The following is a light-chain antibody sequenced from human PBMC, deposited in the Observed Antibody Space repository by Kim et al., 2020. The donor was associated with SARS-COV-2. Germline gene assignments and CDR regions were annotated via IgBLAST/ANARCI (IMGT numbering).Light chain of an antibody. CDR1: PSVLSSSNNRNY. V-gene: IGKV4-1*01. J-gene: IGKJ5*01. CDR2: GAS. CDR3: QQYYTTPIT. Sequence: ATIPCKSSPSVLSSSNNRNYLSWHQQKPGQPPRLLIYGASSRKSGVPDRFGGSVSGTDFTLTISSLQAEDVAVYYCQQYYTTPITFGQGTRLEIK.